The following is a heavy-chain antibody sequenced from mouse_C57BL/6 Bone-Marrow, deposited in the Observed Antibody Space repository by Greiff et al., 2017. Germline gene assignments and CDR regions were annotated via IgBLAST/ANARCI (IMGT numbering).Heavy chain of an antibody. D-gene: IGHD1-1*01. CDR1: GYAFSSYW. CDR2: IYPGDGDT. J-gene: IGHJ1*03. CDR3: ARGNYGRSDEDWYFDV. V-gene: IGHV1-80*01. Sequence: QVQLKQSGAELVKPGASVKISCKASGYAFSSYWMNWVKQRPGKGLEWIGQIYPGDGDTNYNGKFKGKATLTADKSSSTAYMQLSSLTSEDSAVYFCARGNYGRSDEDWYFDVWGTGTTVTVSS.